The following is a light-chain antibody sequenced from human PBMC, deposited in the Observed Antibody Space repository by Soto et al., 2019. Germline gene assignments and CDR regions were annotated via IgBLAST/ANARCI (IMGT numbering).Light chain of an antibody. V-gene: IGLV2-11*01. Sequence: QSVLTQPRSVSGSPGQSVTISCTGTRSDVGGYNYVSWFQQHPGKAPKVMIYDVSKRPSGVPHRFSGSKSGNTASLTISGLQSEDEADYYCCSYAGSYSLLFGGGTKLTVL. CDR1: RSDVGGYNY. CDR2: DVS. J-gene: IGLJ3*02. CDR3: CSYAGSYSLL.